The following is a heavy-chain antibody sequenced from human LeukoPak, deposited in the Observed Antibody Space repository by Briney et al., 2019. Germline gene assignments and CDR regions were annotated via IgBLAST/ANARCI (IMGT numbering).Heavy chain of an antibody. CDR3: TSNVNGDYADY. CDR2: IRYDGTNK. CDR1: GFTFSIFG. J-gene: IGHJ4*02. V-gene: IGHV3-30*02. D-gene: IGHD4-17*01. Sequence: GGSLRLSCTASGFTFSIFGMHWVRQAPGKGLEWVAFIRYDGTNKYYADSVKGRFAISRDNAKNSLYLQMNSLTVEDMAVYYCTSNVNGDYADYWGQGTLVTVSS.